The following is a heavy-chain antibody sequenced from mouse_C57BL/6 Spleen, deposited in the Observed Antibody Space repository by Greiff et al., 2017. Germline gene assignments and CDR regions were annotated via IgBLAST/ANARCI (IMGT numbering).Heavy chain of an antibody. V-gene: IGHV1-64*01. CDR2: IHPNSGST. CDR3: ARQSVPAWFAY. Sequence: QVHVKQPGAELVKPGASVKLSCKASGYTFTSYWMHWVKQRPGQGLEWIGMIHPNSGSTNYNEKFKSKATLTVDKSSSTAYMQLSSLTSEDSAVYYCARQSVPAWFAYWGQGTLVTVSA. J-gene: IGHJ3*01. CDR1: GYTFTSYW.